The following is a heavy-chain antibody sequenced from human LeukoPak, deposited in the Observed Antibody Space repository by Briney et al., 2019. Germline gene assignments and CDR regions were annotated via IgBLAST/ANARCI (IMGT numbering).Heavy chain of an antibody. J-gene: IGHJ4*02. CDR1: GYTFTNYY. CDR2: INPSGGST. CDR3: ARVSGKERLRYFDWLSPSRGYFDY. D-gene: IGHD3-9*01. Sequence: ASVKVSCKASGYTFTNYYMHWVRQAPGQGLEWMGIINPSGGSTSYAQKFQGRVTMTRDTSTSTVYMELSSLRSEDTAVYYCARVSGKERLRYFDWLSPSRGYFDYWGQGTLVTVSS. V-gene: IGHV1-46*01.